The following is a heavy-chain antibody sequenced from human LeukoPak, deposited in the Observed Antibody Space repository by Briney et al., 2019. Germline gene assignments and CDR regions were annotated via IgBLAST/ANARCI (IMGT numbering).Heavy chain of an antibody. CDR3: AKRRMPTVTTETAFDI. CDR1: GYSFTSYW. J-gene: IGHJ3*02. Sequence: KRGESLRISCKGSGYSFTSYWISWVRQMPGKGLEWMGRIDPSDSYTNYSPSFQGHVTISADKSISTAYLQWSSLKASDTAMYYCAKRRMPTVTTETAFDIWGQGTMVTVSS. CDR2: IDPSDSYT. V-gene: IGHV5-10-1*01. D-gene: IGHD4-17*01.